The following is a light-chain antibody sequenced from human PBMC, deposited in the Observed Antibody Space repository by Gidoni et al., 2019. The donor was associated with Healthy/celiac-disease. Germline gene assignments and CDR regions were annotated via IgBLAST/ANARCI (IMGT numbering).Light chain of an antibody. V-gene: IGKV1-13*02. J-gene: IGKJ3*01. CDR2: DAS. Sequence: GDRVTITCRASQGISSALAWYQQKPGKAPKLLIYDASSLESGVPSRFSGSGSGTDFTLTISSLQPEDFATYYCQRGFTFGPXTKVDIK. CDR3: QRGFT. CDR1: QGISSA.